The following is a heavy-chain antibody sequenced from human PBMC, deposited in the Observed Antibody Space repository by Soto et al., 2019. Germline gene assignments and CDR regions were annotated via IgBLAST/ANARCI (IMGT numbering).Heavy chain of an antibody. Sequence: GGSLRLSCAASGFTFTSYWMSCVRQAPGKGLEWVANVKQDGSVTYYVDSVRGRFIISRDNAKNSVYLQMSSLTAEDTAVYYCASQRDLGDYDYWGQGTLVTVSS. CDR3: ASQRDLGDYDY. CDR1: GFTFTSYW. J-gene: IGHJ4*02. V-gene: IGHV3-7*01. D-gene: IGHD4-17*01. CDR2: VKQDGSVT.